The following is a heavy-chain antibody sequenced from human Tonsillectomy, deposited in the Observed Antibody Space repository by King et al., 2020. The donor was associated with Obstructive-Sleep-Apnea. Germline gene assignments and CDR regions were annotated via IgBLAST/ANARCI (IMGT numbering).Heavy chain of an antibody. Sequence: VQLVESGGGLVPPGGSLRLSCAPSGFTFSSFAMSWVRQLPGRGLVWFSGLSGSGGNTYYEDSVKGRCILSRDNSKNTLYLQMNSLRAVDTAVYYCAKGERITIFGVAPYGMDVWGQGTTVTVSS. J-gene: IGHJ6*02. CDR3: AKGERITIFGVAPYGMDV. CDR2: LSGSGGNT. D-gene: IGHD3-3*01. V-gene: IGHV3-23*04. CDR1: GFTFSSFA.